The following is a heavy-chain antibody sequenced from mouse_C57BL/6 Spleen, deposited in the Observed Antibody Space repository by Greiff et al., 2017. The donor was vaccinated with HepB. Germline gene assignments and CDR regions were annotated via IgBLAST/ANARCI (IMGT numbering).Heavy chain of an antibody. CDR1: GFTFSSYA. CDR3: ARDSGNCAMDY. CDR2: ISDGGSYT. V-gene: IGHV5-4*01. J-gene: IGHJ4*01. D-gene: IGHD3-1*01. Sequence: EVQLVESGGGLVKPGGSLKLSCAASGFTFSSYAMSWVRQTPEKRLEWVATISDGGSYTYYPDNVKGRFTISRDNAKNNLYLQMSHLKSEDTAMYYCARDSGNCAMDYWGQGTSVTVSS.